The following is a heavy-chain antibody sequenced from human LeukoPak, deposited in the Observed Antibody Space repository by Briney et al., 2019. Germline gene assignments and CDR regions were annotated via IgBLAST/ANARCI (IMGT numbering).Heavy chain of an antibody. D-gene: IGHD5-12*01. Sequence: SETLSLTCTVSGGSISSYYWSWIRQPPGKGLEWIGYIYYSGSTNYNPSLKSRVTISVDTSKNQFSLKLSSVTAADTAVYYCARHRYGGYWRVDFGVDFFDYWGQGTLVTVSS. CDR1: GGSISSYY. J-gene: IGHJ4*02. V-gene: IGHV4-59*08. CDR3: ARHRYGGYWRVDFGVDFFDY. CDR2: IYYSGST.